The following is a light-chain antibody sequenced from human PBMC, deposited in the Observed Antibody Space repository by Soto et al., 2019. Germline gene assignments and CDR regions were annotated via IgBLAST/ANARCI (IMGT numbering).Light chain of an antibody. J-gene: IGLJ2*01. CDR3: SSYAATNTVL. CDR2: DVS. V-gene: IGLV2-14*03. CDR1: SSDIGAFNY. Sequence: QPASVSGSPGQSITISCTGTSSDIGAFNYVSWYQQHPGDAPKLLIFDVSDRPSGISVRFSASKSGNTASLTISGLQTEDGAHYFCSSYAATNTVLFGGGTKLTVL.